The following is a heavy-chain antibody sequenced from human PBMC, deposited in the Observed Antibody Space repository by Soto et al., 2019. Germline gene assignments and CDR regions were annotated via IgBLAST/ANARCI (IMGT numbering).Heavy chain of an antibody. CDR2: ISAYNGNT. CDR3: ARDSVGVGAIETYYYYYGMDV. V-gene: IGHV1-18*04. D-gene: IGHD1-26*01. CDR1: GYTFTSYG. Sequence: QVQLVQSGAEVKKPGASVKVSCKASGYTFTSYGISWVRQAPGQGLEWMGWISAYNGNTNYAQKLQGRVTMTTDTSTSTAYMELRSLRSDYTAVYYCARDSVGVGAIETYYYYYGMDVWGQGTTVTVSS. J-gene: IGHJ6*02.